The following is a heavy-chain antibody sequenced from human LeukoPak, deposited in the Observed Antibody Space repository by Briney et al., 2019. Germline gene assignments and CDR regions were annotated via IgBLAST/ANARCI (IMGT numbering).Heavy chain of an antibody. CDR1: GFTFSSYA. CDR3: AKDWAQRIAARPGLLDY. D-gene: IGHD6-6*01. V-gene: IGHV3-23*01. CDR2: ISGSGGST. Sequence: GGSLRLSCAASGFTFSSYAMSWVRQAPGKGLEWDSAISGSGGSTYYADSVKGRFTISRDNSKNTLYLQMNSLRAEDTAVYYCAKDWAQRIAARPGLLDYWGQGTLVTVSS. J-gene: IGHJ4*02.